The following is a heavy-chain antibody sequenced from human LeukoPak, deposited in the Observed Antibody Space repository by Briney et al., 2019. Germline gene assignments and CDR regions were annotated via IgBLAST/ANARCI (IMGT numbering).Heavy chain of an antibody. CDR1: GFMFRSSS. Sequence: TGGSLRLSCAASGFMFRSSSMSWVRRVPGKGLEWVSTISASAGNIYYADSVKGRFTISRDNSKNTLFLQMNSLRAEDTAIYYCAKKPAAVRGVIPYVDYWGQGTLVTVSS. CDR2: ISASAGNI. CDR3: AKKPAAVRGVIPYVDY. V-gene: IGHV3-23*01. J-gene: IGHJ4*02. D-gene: IGHD3-10*02.